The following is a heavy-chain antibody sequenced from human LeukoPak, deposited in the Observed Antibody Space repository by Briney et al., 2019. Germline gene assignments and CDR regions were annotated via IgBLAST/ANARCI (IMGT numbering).Heavy chain of an antibody. V-gene: IGHV3-21*01. Sequence: GGSLRLSCAASGFTFSSYSMNWVRQAPGKGLEWVSSISSSSSYIYYADSVKGRFTISRDNAKNSLHLQMNSLRAEDTAVYYCARDWSYYGSGSTLWGQGTLVTVSS. D-gene: IGHD3-10*01. CDR2: ISSSSSYI. J-gene: IGHJ4*02. CDR1: GFTFSSYS. CDR3: ARDWSYYGSGSTL.